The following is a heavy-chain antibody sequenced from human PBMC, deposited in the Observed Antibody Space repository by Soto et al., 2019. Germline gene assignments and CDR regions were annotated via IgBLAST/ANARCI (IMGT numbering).Heavy chain of an antibody. J-gene: IGHJ4*02. CDR2: IYYSGST. D-gene: IGHD3-10*01. CDR3: ARRGSGSYSDY. CDR1: GGSISSSSYY. V-gene: IGHV4-39*01. Sequence: QLQLQESGPGLVKPSETLSLTCTVSGGSISSSSYYWGWIRQPPGKGLEWIVSIYYSGSTYYNPSLKSRVTISVDTSKNQFSLKLSSVTAADTAVYYCARRGSGSYSDYWGQGTLVTVSS.